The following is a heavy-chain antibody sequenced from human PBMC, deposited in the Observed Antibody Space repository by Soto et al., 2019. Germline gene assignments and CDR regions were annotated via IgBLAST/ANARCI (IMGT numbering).Heavy chain of an antibody. CDR3: ARDRRWLQRKFDY. V-gene: IGHV3-48*03. Sequence: PGGSLRLSCAASGFTFSSYEMNWVRQAPGKGLEWVSYISSSGSTIYYADSVKGRLTISRDNAKNSLYLQMNSLRAEDTAVYYCARDRRWLQRKFDYWGQGTLVTVSS. CDR2: ISSSGSTI. D-gene: IGHD5-12*01. CDR1: GFTFSSYE. J-gene: IGHJ4*02.